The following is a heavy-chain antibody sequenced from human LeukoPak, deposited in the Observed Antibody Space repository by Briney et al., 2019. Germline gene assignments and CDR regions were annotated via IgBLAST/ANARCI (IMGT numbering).Heavy chain of an antibody. CDR1: GFTFSSYT. Sequence: PGGSLRLSCAASGFTFSSYTMNWVRQAPGKGPEWVSSINSSSSYIYYADSVKGRFTISRDNSKNTLYLQMNSLRAEDTAVYYCAKFYTGSVIPFDIWGQGTMVTVSS. J-gene: IGHJ3*02. D-gene: IGHD3-16*02. CDR3: AKFYTGSVIPFDI. V-gene: IGHV3-21*01. CDR2: INSSSSYI.